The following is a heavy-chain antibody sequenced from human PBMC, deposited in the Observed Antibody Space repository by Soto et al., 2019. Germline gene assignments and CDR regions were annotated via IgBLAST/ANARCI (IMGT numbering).Heavy chain of an antibody. J-gene: IGHJ4*02. Sequence: GGSLRLSCIASGFTFSSYWMHWVRQTPEKGLVWVSHTDSDGSFTTYADSVKGRFTISRDNAKNTLYLQMNSLRAEDTAVYYCASLVWSGYPFDYWGQGTLVTVSS. CDR2: TDSDGSFT. CDR1: GFTFSSYW. CDR3: ASLVWSGYPFDY. D-gene: IGHD3-3*01. V-gene: IGHV3-74*01.